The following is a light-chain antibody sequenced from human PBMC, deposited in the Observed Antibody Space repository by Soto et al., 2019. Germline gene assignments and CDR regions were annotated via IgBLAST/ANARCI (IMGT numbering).Light chain of an antibody. CDR3: QQYNDWPRT. CDR1: QSVSSN. V-gene: IGKV3-15*01. Sequence: DIVMTQSPAPLSVSPGERATLSCRASQSVSSNLAWYQQKPGQAPRLLIYGASTRATDVPARFSGSRSGTECTLTISSLQSEDVSVYYCQQYNDWPRTLGQGTKVDIK. J-gene: IGKJ1*01. CDR2: GAS.